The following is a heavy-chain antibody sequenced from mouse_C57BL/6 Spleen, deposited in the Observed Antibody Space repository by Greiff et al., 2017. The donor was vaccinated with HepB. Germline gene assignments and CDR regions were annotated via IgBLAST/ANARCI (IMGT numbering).Heavy chain of an antibody. V-gene: IGHV1-64*01. CDR2: IHPNSGST. D-gene: IGHD2-5*01. J-gene: IGHJ1*03. CDR3: ARRGYSNFYWYFDV. Sequence: VQLQQPGAELVKPGASVKLSCKASGYTFTSYWMHWVKQRPGQGLEWIGMIHPNSGSTNYNEKFKSKATLTVDKSSSTAYMQLSSLTSEDSAVYYCARRGYSNFYWYFDVWGTGTTVTVSS. CDR1: GYTFTSYW.